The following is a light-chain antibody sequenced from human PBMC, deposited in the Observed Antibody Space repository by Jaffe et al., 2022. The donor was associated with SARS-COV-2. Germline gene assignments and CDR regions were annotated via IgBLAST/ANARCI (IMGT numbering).Light chain of an antibody. J-gene: IGLJ1*01. V-gene: IGLV3-1*01. CDR1: KLGHRY. Sequence: SYEVTQPPSVSVSPGQTASITCSGDKLGHRYTYWYQQKPGQSPVVVIYEDIKRPSGIPDRFSGSNSGNTATLTISGTQAMDEADYYCQAWDSSTSYVFGTGTKVTVL. CDR3: QAWDSSTSYV. CDR2: EDI.